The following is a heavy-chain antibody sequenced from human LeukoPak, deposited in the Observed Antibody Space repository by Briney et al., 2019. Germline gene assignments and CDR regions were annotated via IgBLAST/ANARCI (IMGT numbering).Heavy chain of an antibody. CDR1: GGSISSGGYY. CDR3: ARGNPYYYDSSGYYGSHFDY. J-gene: IGHJ4*02. V-gene: IGHV4-31*03. Sequence: TSETLSLTCTVSGGSISSGGYYWSWIRQHPGKGLEWIGYIYYSGSTYYNPSLKSRVTISVDTSKNQFSLKLSSVTAADTAVYYCARGNPYYYDSSGYYGSHFDYWGQGTLVTVSS. D-gene: IGHD3-22*01. CDR2: IYYSGST.